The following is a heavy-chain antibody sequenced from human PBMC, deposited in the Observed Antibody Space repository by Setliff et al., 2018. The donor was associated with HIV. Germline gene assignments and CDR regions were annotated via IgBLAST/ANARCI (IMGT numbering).Heavy chain of an antibody. Sequence: ASVKVSCKASKYTFTDYYMHWVQQAPGKGLEWMGRVDPEDDKTIYAEKCQGRVTMTTATSSDTAYLYLSSLRSEDTAVYYCVTGEGLRFWGQGTLVTVSS. CDR1: KYTFTDYY. D-gene: IGHD2-15*01. J-gene: IGHJ4*02. CDR3: VTGEGLRF. CDR2: VDPEDDKT. V-gene: IGHV1-69-2*01.